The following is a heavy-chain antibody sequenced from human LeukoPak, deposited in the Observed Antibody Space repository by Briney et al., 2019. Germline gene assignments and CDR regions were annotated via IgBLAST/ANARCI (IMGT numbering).Heavy chain of an antibody. D-gene: IGHD5-24*01. CDR3: ARDLRDGYNLGMDV. J-gene: IGHJ6*02. CDR2: IYYSGST. V-gene: IGHV4-59*06. CDR1: GGSISSFY. Sequence: KTSETLSLTCTVSGGSISSFYWSWIRQHPGKGLEWIGYIYYSGSTYYNPSLKSRVTISVDTSKNQFSLKLSSVTAADTAVYYCARDLRDGYNLGMDVWGQGTTVTVSS.